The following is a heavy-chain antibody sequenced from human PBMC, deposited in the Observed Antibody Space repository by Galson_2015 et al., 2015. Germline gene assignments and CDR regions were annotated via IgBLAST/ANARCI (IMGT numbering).Heavy chain of an antibody. CDR1: GGSMAYTY. CDR2: IYYSGTT. V-gene: IGHV4-59*01. D-gene: IGHD3-10*01. CDR3: TRGKDYYPEH. Sequence: SEPLSLTCPVPGGSMAYTYWTWIRQPPGQGLEWIGYIYYSGTTDFNPSLKSRVTISLDTSKNQLSLRLSSVAAADTAMYYCTRGKDYYPEHWGQGTLVTVSS. J-gene: IGHJ1*01.